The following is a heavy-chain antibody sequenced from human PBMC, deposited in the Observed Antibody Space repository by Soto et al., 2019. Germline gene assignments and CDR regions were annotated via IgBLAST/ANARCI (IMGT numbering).Heavy chain of an antibody. CDR3: ARRGVVVPAAIRGGWFDP. D-gene: IGHD2-2*01. Sequence: KTSETLSLTCTVSGGSISSSSYYWGWIRQPPGKGLEWIGSIYYSGSTYYNPSLKSRVTISVDTSKNQFSLKLSSVTAADTAVYYCARRGVVVPAAIRGGWFDPWGQGTLVTVSS. CDR1: GGSISSSSYY. CDR2: IYYSGST. J-gene: IGHJ5*02. V-gene: IGHV4-39*01.